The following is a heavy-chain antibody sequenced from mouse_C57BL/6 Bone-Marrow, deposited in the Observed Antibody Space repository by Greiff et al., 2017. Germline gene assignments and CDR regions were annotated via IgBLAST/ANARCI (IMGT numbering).Heavy chain of an antibody. Sequence: QVQLQQPGAELVKPGASVKLSCKASGYTFTSYWMNWVKQRPGRGLEWIGRIDPNSGGTKYNEKFKSKATLTVDKPSSPAYMQLSSLTSEDSAVYYCARKCFYSDGSTWYFDVWCTGTTVTVSS. V-gene: IGHV1-72*01. CDR1: GYTFTSYW. J-gene: IGHJ1*03. CDR2: IDPNSGGT. CDR3: ARKCFYSDGSTWYFDV. D-gene: IGHD1-1*01.